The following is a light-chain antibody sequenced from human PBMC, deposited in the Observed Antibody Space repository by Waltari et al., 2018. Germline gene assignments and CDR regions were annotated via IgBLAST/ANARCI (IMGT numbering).Light chain of an antibody. V-gene: IGKV3-20*01. CDR1: QSISSGK. Sequence: EIVLTQSPGTLSLSPGERATLSCRASQSISSGKLAWYQQKPGQAPRLLIYVASSRASGIPDKFRGSGSGTDFTLTISGLEPEDFAVYYCQQFGSSPLITFGQGTRLEIK. CDR2: VAS. CDR3: QQFGSSPLIT. J-gene: IGKJ5*01.